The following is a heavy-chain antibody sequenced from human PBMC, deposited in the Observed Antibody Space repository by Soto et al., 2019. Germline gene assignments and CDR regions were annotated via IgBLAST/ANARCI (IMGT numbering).Heavy chain of an antibody. D-gene: IGHD4-17*01. Sequence: SLRLSCAASGFTFDDYAMHWVRQAPGKGLEWVSGISWNSGSIGYADSVKGRFTISRDNAKNSLYLQMNSLRAEDTALYYCAKDPSYDFERLDYGDYEDSYYFDYWGQGTLVTVSS. J-gene: IGHJ4*02. CDR2: ISWNSGSI. V-gene: IGHV3-9*01. CDR3: AKDPSYDFERLDYGDYEDSYYFDY. CDR1: GFTFDDYA.